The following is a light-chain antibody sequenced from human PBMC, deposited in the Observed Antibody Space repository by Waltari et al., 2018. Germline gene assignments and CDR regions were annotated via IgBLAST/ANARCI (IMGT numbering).Light chain of an antibody. CDR2: EVI. CDR1: NSDAGTYNL. J-gene: IGLJ1*01. CDR3: CSYAGSGTYV. Sequence: PLPRPAPVSGPPGHPITIPCTGPNSDAGTYNLFSWYQHHPGEAPKLMICEVIKRPSGVSNRFSGSKSGNTASLTISGLQAEDEADYYCCSYAGSGTYVFGTGTKVTVL. V-gene: IGLV2-23*02.